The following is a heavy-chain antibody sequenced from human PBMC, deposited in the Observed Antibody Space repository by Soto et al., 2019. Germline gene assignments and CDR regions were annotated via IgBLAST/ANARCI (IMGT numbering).Heavy chain of an antibody. CDR1: GGSISSYY. D-gene: IGHD3-3*01. V-gene: IGHV4-59*01. CDR2: IYYSGST. CDR3: AREGTYYDFWSGSMDV. J-gene: IGHJ6*02. Sequence: PSETLSLTCTVSGGSISSYYWSWIRQPPGKGLEWIGYIYYSGSTNYNPSLKSRVTISVDTSKNQFSLKLSSVTAADTAVYYCAREGTYYDFWSGSMDVWGQGTTVTVSS.